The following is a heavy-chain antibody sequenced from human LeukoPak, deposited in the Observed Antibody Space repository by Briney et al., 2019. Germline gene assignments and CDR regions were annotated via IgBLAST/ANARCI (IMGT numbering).Heavy chain of an antibody. J-gene: IGHJ4*02. CDR1: GGTFSSYT. Sequence: SVKVSCKASGGTFSSYTISWVRQAPGQGLEWMGRIIPILGIANYAQKFQGRVTITADKSTSTAYMELSSLRSEDTAVYYCARVEPHGGNSDYWGQGTLVTVSS. D-gene: IGHD2-15*01. CDR3: ARVEPHGGNSDY. CDR2: IIPILGIA. V-gene: IGHV1-69*02.